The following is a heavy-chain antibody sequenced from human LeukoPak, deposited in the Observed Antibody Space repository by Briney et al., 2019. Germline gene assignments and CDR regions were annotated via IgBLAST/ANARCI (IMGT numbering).Heavy chain of an antibody. V-gene: IGHV3-53*01. D-gene: IGHD1-26*01. J-gene: IGHJ3*02. CDR2: IYSGGST. Sequence: GGSLRLSCAASGFTVSSNYMSWVRQAPGKGLEWVSIIYSGGSTFYADSVKGRFTISRDNSENTLYLQMNSLRAEDTAVYYCARGGSYLSAFDIWGQGTMVTVSS. CDR3: ARGGSYLSAFDI. CDR1: GFTVSSNY.